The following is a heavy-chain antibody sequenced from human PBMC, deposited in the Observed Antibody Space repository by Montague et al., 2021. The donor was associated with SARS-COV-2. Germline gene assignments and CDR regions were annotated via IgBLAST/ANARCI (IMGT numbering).Heavy chain of an antibody. Sequence: SETRSLTCTVSGGSISSSSYYWGWIRQPPGKGLEWIGCIYYSGSTYYNPSLKSRVTIYVDTSKNQFSLKLSSVTAADTAVYYCARHGLAGITIFGVVTPRGGFDIWGQGTMVTVSS. CDR2: IYYSGST. V-gene: IGHV4-39*01. D-gene: IGHD3-3*01. J-gene: IGHJ3*02. CDR3: ARHGLAGITIFGVVTPRGGFDI. CDR1: GGSISSSSYY.